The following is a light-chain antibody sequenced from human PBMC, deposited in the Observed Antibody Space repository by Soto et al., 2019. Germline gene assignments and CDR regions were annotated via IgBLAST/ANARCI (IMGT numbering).Light chain of an antibody. J-gene: IGKJ2*01. CDR3: QQYESWPPLFT. CDR2: GAS. CDR1: QSVGNN. V-gene: IGKV3-15*01. Sequence: EIGMTQSPATGSVSPGERATLYCRARQSVGNNLAWYQQKPGQAPSLFIFGASVRATGVPDRFSGSGSGTEFTLSISNLQSEDSAVYYCQQYESWPPLFTFGQGTKVDIK.